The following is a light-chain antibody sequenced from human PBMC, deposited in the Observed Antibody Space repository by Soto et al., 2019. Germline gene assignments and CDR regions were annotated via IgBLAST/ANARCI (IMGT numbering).Light chain of an antibody. Sequence: DIQMTQSPSTLSASVGDRVTITCRASQSISNWLAWYQQRPGKAPRLLIYKASNLESGVPSRFSGSESGTEFTLIITSRQPDDSATYYCQQYNSYSWTVGQGTKVDIK. CDR2: KAS. CDR3: QQYNSYSWT. V-gene: IGKV1-5*03. CDR1: QSISNW. J-gene: IGKJ1*01.